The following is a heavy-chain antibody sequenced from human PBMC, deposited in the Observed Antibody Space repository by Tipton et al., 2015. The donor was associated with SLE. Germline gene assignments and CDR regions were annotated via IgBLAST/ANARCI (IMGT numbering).Heavy chain of an antibody. CDR2: ISHNGYST. V-gene: IGHV3-64D*08. J-gene: IGHJ4*02. CDR1: GLILSTYA. D-gene: IGHD6-13*01. Sequence: GSLRLSCSASGLILSTYAMYWVRQAPGKGLESVSGISHNGYSTNYADSVKGRFTISRDNSRNILYLQMSSLRPEDTAVYYCVSSSSWYYPQFDDWGQGALVTVSS. CDR3: VSSSSWYYPQFDD.